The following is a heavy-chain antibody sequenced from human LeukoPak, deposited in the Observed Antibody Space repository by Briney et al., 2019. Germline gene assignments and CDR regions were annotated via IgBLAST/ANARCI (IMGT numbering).Heavy chain of an antibody. V-gene: IGHV4-61*01. D-gene: IGHD3-10*01. CDR3: ARGQAALWFGEL. J-gene: IGHJ4*02. CDR1: GGSVSSGSDY. Sequence: PSETLSLTCTVSGGSVSSGSDYWSWIRQPPGKGLEWIGHISYSGSTNYNPSLKSRATISLDTSKNQLSLKLSSVTTADTAVYYCARGQAALWFGELWGQGTLVTVSS. CDR2: ISYSGST.